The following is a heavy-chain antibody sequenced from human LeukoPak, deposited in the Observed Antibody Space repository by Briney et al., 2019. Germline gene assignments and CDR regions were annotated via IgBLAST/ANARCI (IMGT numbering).Heavy chain of an antibody. V-gene: IGHV3-74*01. J-gene: IGHJ5*02. D-gene: IGHD2-15*01. CDR3: VRGGESTWS. CDR1: GFTFSSYW. CDR2: INNDGRGT. Sequence: GGSLRLSCAASGFTFSSYWMHWVRHAPGKGPVWVSRINNDGRGTTYADSVKGRFTISRDDAKNTLYLHMNSLRAEDTAVYYCVRGGESTWSWGQGPLVTVSS.